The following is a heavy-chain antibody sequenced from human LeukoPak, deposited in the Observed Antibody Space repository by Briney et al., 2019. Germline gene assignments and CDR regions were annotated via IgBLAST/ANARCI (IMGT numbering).Heavy chain of an antibody. D-gene: IGHD3-22*01. CDR1: LCSIIQLFL. V-gene: IGHV4-39*01. Sequence: CETLPLPYTVCLCSIIQLFLLELRQPPGRGLEWIGTIYYSGATYYNPSLRSQVTISVDTSNNQFPLKLNSVTAADTAVYYGARYGPFDGGYYYYAVVVFDIWGQGGIVTVSS. CDR3: ARYGPFDGGYYYYAVVVFDI. CDR2: IYYSGAT. J-gene: IGHJ3*02.